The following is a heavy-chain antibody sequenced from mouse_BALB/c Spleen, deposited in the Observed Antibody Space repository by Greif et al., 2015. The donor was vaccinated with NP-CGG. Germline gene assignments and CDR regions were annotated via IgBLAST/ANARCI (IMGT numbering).Heavy chain of an antibody. CDR1: DYTFTSYT. CDR3: AIFEGSLYYYAMDY. J-gene: IGHJ4*01. CDR2: INPSSGYT. Sequence: VQLQQSGAELARPGASVKMSCKASDYTFTSYTMHWVKQRPGQGLEWIGYINPSSGYTNYNQKFKDKATLTADKSSSTAYMQLSSLTSEDSAVYYCAIFEGSLYYYAMDYWGQGTSVTVSS. V-gene: IGHV1-4*01.